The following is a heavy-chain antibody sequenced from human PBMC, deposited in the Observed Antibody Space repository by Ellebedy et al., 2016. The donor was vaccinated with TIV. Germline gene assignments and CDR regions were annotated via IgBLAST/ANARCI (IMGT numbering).Heavy chain of an antibody. CDR3: ARELTVVTPRATQYYFDY. CDR2: MNPNSGNT. V-gene: IGHV1-8*02. CDR1: GYTFTSYY. J-gene: IGHJ4*02. D-gene: IGHD4-23*01. Sequence: ASVKVSXXASGYTFTSYYMHWVRQAPGQGLEWMGWMNPNSGNTGYAQKFQGRVTMTRNTSISTAYMELSSLRSEDTAVYYCARELTVVTPRATQYYFDYWGQGTLVTVSS.